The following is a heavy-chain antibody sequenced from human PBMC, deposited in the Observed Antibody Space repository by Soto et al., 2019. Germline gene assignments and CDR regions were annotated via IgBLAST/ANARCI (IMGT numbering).Heavy chain of an antibody. J-gene: IGHJ6*02. CDR2: IKQDGSEK. CDR3: ARDSYYDFWSGYYMYYYGMDV. Sequence: GGSLRLSCAASGFTFSSYWMSWVRQAPGKGLEWVANIKQDGSEKYYVDSVKGRFTISRDNAKNSLYLQMNSLRAEDTAVYYCARDSYYDFWSGYYMYYYGMDVRGQGTTVTVSS. D-gene: IGHD3-3*01. V-gene: IGHV3-7*03. CDR1: GFTFSSYW.